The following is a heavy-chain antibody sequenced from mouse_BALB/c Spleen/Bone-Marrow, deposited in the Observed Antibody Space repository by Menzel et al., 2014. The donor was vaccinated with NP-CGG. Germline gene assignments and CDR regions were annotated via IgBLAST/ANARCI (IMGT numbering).Heavy chain of an antibody. CDR2: ISSGSSTI. J-gene: IGHJ3*01. CDR1: GFTFSSFG. CDR3: ARGAARATWFAY. Sequence: EVKLVESGGGLVQPGGSRKLSCAASGFTFSSFGMHWVRQAPEKGLEWVAYISSGSSTIYYADTVKGRFTISRDNTKNTLFLQMTSLRSEDTAMYYCARGAARATWFAYWGQGTLVTVSA. D-gene: IGHD3-1*01. V-gene: IGHV5-17*02.